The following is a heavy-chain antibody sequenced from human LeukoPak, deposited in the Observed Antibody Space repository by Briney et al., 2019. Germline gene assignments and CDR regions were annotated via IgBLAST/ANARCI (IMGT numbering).Heavy chain of an antibody. V-gene: IGHV3-48*02. J-gene: IGHJ6*02. D-gene: IGHD6-19*01. CDR1: GFTFSSYS. CDR2: ISSSSSTI. CDR3: AREVDSSGWMRSGHYYYYYGMDV. Sequence: GGSLRLSCAASGFTFSSYSMNWVRQAPGKGLEWVSYISSSSSTIYYADSVKGRFTISRDNAKNSLYLQMNSLRDEDTAVYYCAREVDSSGWMRSGHYYYYYGMDVWGQGTTVTVSS.